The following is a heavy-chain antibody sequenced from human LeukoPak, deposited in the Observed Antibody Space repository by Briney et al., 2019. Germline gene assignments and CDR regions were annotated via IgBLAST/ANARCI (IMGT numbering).Heavy chain of an antibody. J-gene: IGHJ5*02. CDR2: ISYDGSNK. Sequence: GGSLRLSCAASGFTFSSYAMHWVRQAPGKGLEWVAVISYDGSNKYYADSVKGRFTISRDNAKNSLYLQMNSLRAEDTAVYYCSLEWLLPHVDWFDPRGQGTLVTVSS. CDR3: SLEWLLPHVDWFDP. D-gene: IGHD3-3*01. V-gene: IGHV3-30-3*01. CDR1: GFTFSSYA.